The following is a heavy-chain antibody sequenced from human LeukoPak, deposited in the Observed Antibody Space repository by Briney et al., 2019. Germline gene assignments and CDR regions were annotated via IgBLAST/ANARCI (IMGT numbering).Heavy chain of an antibody. CDR2: MNPNGGNT. Sequence: ASVKVSCKASGYTFTSYDINWLRQATGQGLEWMGWMNPNGGNTGYAQKFQGRVTMTRNTSISTAYMELSSLRSEDTAVYYCARAPDYSGSYLDYWGQGTLVTVSS. D-gene: IGHD1-26*01. V-gene: IGHV1-8*01. J-gene: IGHJ4*02. CDR1: GYTFTSYD. CDR3: ARAPDYSGSYLDY.